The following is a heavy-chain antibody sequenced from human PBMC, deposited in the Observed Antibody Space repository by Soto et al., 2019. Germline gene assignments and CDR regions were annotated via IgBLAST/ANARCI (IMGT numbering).Heavy chain of an antibody. J-gene: IGHJ4*02. CDR2: ISSSSSYI. V-gene: IGHV3-21*01. Sequence: GGSLRLSCAASGFTFSSYAMSWVRQAPGKGLEWVSSISSSSSYIYYADSVKGRFTISRDNAKNSLYLQMNSLRAEDTAVYYWARTPPGVYTYPLYYFDYWGQGTLVTVSS. CDR1: GFTFSSYA. CDR3: ARTPPGVYTYPLYYFDY. D-gene: IGHD2-2*01.